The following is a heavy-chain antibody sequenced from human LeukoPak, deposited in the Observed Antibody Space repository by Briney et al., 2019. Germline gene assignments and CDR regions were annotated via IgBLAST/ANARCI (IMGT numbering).Heavy chain of an antibody. CDR1: GDSVSSNSAA. D-gene: IGHD6-19*01. V-gene: IGHV6-1*01. CDR3: AYQILYSSGWYPFDY. J-gene: IGHJ4*02. Sequence: SQTLSLTCAISGDSVSSNSAAWNWIRQSPSRGLEWLGRTYYRSKWYNDYAVSVKSRITINPDTSKNQFSLQLNSVTLEDTAVYYRAYQILYSSGWYPFDYWGQGTLVTVSS. CDR2: TYYRSKWYN.